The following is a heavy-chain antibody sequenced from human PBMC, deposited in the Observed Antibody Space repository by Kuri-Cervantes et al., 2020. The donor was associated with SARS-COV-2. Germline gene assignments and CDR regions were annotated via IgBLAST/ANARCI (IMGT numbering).Heavy chain of an antibody. CDR3: ARGRIRPFDY. J-gene: IGHJ4*02. CDR2: INHSGST. CDR1: GGSFSGYY. Sequence: SETLSLTCAVYGGSFSGYYWSWIRQPPGKGLEWIGEINHSGSTNYNPSLKSRVTISVDTSKNQFSLKLSSVTAADTAVYYCARGRIRPFDYWGQGTLVTGAS. V-gene: IGHV4-34*01.